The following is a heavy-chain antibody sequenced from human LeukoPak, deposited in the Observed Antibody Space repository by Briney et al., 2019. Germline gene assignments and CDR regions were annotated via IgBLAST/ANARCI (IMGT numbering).Heavy chain of an antibody. J-gene: IGHJ4*02. CDR3: AREDLGGGPDC. D-gene: IGHD3-10*01. CDR2: INPSGGST. Sequence: ASVKVSCKASGYTFISYDIHWVRQAPGQGLEWMGIINPSGGSTSYTQKFQGRVTMTRDMSTSTVYMELSSLRSEDTAVYYCAREDLGGGPDCWGQGTLVTVSS. V-gene: IGHV1-46*01. CDR1: GYTFISYD.